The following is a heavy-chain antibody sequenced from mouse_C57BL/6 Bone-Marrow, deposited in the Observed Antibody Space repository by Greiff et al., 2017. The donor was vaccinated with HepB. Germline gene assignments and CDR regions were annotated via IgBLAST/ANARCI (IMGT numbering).Heavy chain of an antibody. CDR3: ARAYSNYGWFAY. V-gene: IGHV1-81*01. Sequence: VQLQQSVAELARPGASVKLSCKASGYTFTSYGISWVKQRTGQGLEWIGEIYPRSGNTYYNEKFKGKATLTADKSSSTAYMELRSLTSEDSAVYFCARAYSNYGWFAYWGQGTLVTVSA. CDR1: GYTFTSYG. J-gene: IGHJ3*01. D-gene: IGHD2-5*01. CDR2: IYPRSGNT.